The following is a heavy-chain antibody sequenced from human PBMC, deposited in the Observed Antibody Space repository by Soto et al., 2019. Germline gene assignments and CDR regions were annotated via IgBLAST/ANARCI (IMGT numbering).Heavy chain of an antibody. J-gene: IGHJ4*02. V-gene: IGHV1-69*01. D-gene: IGHD3-10*01. CDR3: ESVQGYYYGSGSYDY. CDR1: GGTFSSYA. Sequence: QVQLVQSGAEVKKPGSSVKVSCKASGGTFSSYAISWVRQSPGQGLEWMGGINPIFGTANYAQKCQGRVTITADESTSTAYMELSSIRSEDTAVYYCESVQGYYYGSGSYDYWGQGTMVTVSS. CDR2: INPIFGTA.